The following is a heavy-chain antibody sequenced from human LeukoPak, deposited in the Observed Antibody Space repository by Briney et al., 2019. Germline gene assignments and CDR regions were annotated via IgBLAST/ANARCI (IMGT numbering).Heavy chain of an antibody. D-gene: IGHD3-10*01. CDR2: IYYSGST. J-gene: IGHJ4*02. Sequence: SETLSLTCTVSGGSISSGGYYWSWIRQHPGKGLEWIGYIYYSGSTYYNPSLKSRVTISVDTSKNQFSLKLSSVTATDTAVYYCARGWRGYFGYWGQGTLVTVSS. CDR3: ARGWRGYFGY. V-gene: IGHV4-31*03. CDR1: GGSISSGGYY.